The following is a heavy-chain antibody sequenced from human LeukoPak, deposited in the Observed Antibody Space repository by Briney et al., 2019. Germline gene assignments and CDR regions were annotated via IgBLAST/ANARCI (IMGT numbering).Heavy chain of an antibody. CDR2: ISSNGDRS. Sequence: GGSLRLSCAASGFTFSSYPMHWVRQAPGKGLEYVSAISSNGDRSYYADSVKGRFTISRDNSKNTVFLQMDSLRAEDMAVYYCVDEVTAGSSDYWGQGTLVTVSS. CDR1: GFTFSSYP. J-gene: IGHJ4*02. D-gene: IGHD6-13*01. V-gene: IGHV3-64*02. CDR3: VDEVTAGSSDY.